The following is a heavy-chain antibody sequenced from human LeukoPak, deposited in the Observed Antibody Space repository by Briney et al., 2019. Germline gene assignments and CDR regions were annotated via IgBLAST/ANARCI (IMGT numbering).Heavy chain of an antibody. J-gene: IGHJ4*02. Sequence: LETLSLTCAVYGGSFSGYYWSWIRQPPGKGLEWIGEINHSGSTNYNPSLKSRVTISVDTSKNQFSLKLSSVTAADTAVYYCARVPYDGSRRCFFDYWGQGTLVTVSS. V-gene: IGHV4-34*01. CDR1: GGSFSGYY. D-gene: IGHD3-10*01. CDR2: INHSGST. CDR3: ARVPYDGSRRCFFDY.